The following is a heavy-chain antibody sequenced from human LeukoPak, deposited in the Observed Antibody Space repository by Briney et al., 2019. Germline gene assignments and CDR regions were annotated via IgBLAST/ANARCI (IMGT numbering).Heavy chain of an antibody. CDR3: AKGDSSGWKSAFDI. J-gene: IGHJ3*02. D-gene: IGHD6-19*01. CDR2: ISWNSGSI. V-gene: IGHV3-9*03. Sequence: GGSLRLSCAASGFTFDDYAMHWVRQAPGKGLEWVSGISWNSGSIGYADSVKGRFTISRDNAKNSLYLQMNSLRAEDMALYYCAKGDSSGWKSAFDIWGQGTMVTVSS. CDR1: GFTFDDYA.